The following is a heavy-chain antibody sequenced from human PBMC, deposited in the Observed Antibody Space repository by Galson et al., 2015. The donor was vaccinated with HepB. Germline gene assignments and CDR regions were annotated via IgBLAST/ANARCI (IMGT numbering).Heavy chain of an antibody. CDR1: GFTFRNYA. CDR2: ISVSGGRI. CDR3: AKDQDYSKGEEGYNYYGMDV. Sequence: SLRLSCAASGFTFRNYAMSWVRQAPGKGLEWVSIISVSGGRIDNADSVRGRFTISRDNSKNTLYVQMTSLRAEDTAVYYCAKDQDYSKGEEGYNYYGMDVWGQGTTVTVSS. V-gene: IGHV3-23*01. J-gene: IGHJ6*02. D-gene: IGHD4-11*01.